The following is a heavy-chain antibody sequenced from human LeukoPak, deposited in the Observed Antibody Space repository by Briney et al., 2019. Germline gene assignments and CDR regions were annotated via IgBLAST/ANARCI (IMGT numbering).Heavy chain of an antibody. V-gene: IGHV1-2*02. CDR3: ARDAVLRFLEWSTGYYYYYMDV. D-gene: IGHD3-3*01. CDR1: GYTFTGYY. CDR2: INPNSGGT. Sequence: ASVKVSCKASGYTFTGYYMHWVRQAPGQGLEWMGWINPNSGGTNYAQKLQGRVTMTTDTSTSTAYMELRSLRSNDTAVYYCARDAVLRFLEWSTGYYYYYMDVWGKGTTVTVSS. J-gene: IGHJ6*03.